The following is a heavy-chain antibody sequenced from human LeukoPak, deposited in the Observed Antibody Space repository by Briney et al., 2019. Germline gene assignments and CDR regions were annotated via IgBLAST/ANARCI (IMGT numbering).Heavy chain of an antibody. J-gene: IGHJ4*02. CDR3: AKDLRLDCSSTSCYLLDY. D-gene: IGHD2-2*01. V-gene: IGHV3-23*01. CDR2: ISGSGGST. CDR1: GFTFSSYA. Sequence: GGSLRLSCAASGFTFSSYAMSWVRQAPGKGLEWVSAISGSGGSTYYADSVKGRFTISRDNCKNTLYLQMNSLRAEGTAVYYCAKDLRLDCSSTSCYLLDYWGQGTLVTVSS.